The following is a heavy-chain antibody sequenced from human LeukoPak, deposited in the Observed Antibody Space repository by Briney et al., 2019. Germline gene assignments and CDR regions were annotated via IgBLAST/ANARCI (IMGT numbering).Heavy chain of an antibody. CDR1: GYTFTGYY. J-gene: IGHJ6*03. D-gene: IGHD3-22*01. CDR2: INPNSGGT. Sequence: GASVKVSCKASGYTFTGYYMHWVRQAPGQGLEWMGWINPNSGGTNYAQKFQGRVTMTRDTSISTAYMELSRLRSDDTAVYYCARDGNTYYYDSSGYYPYYYYYYMDVWGKGTTVTISS. CDR3: ARDGNTYYYDSSGYYPYYYYYYMDV. V-gene: IGHV1-2*02.